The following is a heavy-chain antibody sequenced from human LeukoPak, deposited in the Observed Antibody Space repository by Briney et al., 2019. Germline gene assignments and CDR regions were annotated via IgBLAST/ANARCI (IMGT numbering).Heavy chain of an antibody. CDR1: GFTFSDYY. D-gene: IGHD2-21*02. CDR3: ASRHSYCGGDCYNHDAFDI. Sequence: PGGSLRLSCAASGFTFSDYYMSWIRQAPGKGLEWVSYISSSGSTIYYADSVKGRFTISRDNAKNSLYLQMNSLRAEDTAVYYCASRHSYCGGDCYNHDAFDIWGQGTMVTVSS. J-gene: IGHJ3*02. CDR2: ISSSGSTI. V-gene: IGHV3-11*01.